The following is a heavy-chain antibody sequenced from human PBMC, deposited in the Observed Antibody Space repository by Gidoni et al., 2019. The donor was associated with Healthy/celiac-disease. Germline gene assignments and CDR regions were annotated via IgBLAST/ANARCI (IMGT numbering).Heavy chain of an antibody. V-gene: IGHV3-30*18. CDR1: GFTFSSYG. CDR2: IAYDGSNK. D-gene: IGHD6-19*01. J-gene: IGHJ3*02. CDR3: AKLGTAVTGTLDI. Sequence: QVQLVESGGGVVQPGRSLRLSFAASGFTFSSYGMHWVRQAPGKGLEWVAVIAYDGSNKYYADSVKGRFTISRDNSKNTMYMQMNSLRAEDTAVYYCAKLGTAVTGTLDIWGQGTMVTVSS.